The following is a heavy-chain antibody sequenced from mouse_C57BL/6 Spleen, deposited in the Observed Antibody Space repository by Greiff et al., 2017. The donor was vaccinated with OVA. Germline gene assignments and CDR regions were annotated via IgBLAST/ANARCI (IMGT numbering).Heavy chain of an antibody. D-gene: IGHD2-4*01. CDR1: GISITTGNYR. Sequence: EVKLMESGPGLVKPSQTVFLTCTVTGISITTGNYRWSWIRQFPGNKLEWIGYIYYSGTITYNPSLTSRTTITRDTPKNQFFLEMNSLTAEDTATYYCARSYDYDEDYYAMDYWGQGTSVTVSS. CDR2: IYYSGTI. J-gene: IGHJ4*01. V-gene: IGHV3-5*01. CDR3: ARSYDYDEDYYAMDY.